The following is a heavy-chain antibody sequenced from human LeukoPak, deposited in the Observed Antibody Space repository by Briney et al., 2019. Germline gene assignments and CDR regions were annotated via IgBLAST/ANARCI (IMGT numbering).Heavy chain of an antibody. J-gene: IGHJ4*02. V-gene: IGHV4-34*01. CDR3: ARGSTVFDY. CDR2: INHSGST. CDR1: GGSFSGYY. Sequence: SETLSLTCAVYGGSFSGYYWSWIRQPPGKGLEWIGEINHSGSTNYNPSLKSRVTISVDTSKNQFSLKLSSVTATDTAVYYCARGSTVFDYWGQGTLVTVSS. D-gene: IGHD4-17*01.